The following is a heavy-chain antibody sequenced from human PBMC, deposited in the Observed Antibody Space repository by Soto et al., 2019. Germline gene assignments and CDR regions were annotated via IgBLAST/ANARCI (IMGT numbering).Heavy chain of an antibody. CDR1: GFTFSSYA. V-gene: IGHV3-23*01. CDR2: ISGSGGST. Sequence: GGSLRLSCAASGFTFSSYAMSWVRQAPGKGLEWVSAISGSGGSTYYADSVKGLFTISKDNSKNTLYLQMNSLRAEDTAVYYCAKVGNYYDSSGYFWFDPWGQGTLVTVS. J-gene: IGHJ5*02. CDR3: AKVGNYYDSSGYFWFDP. D-gene: IGHD3-22*01.